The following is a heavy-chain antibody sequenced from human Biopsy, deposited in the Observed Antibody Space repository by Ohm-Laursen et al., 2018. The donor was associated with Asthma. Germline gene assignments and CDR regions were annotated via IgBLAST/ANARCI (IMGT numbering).Heavy chain of an antibody. Sequence: SQTLSLTCTVSGGSINIGDYSWTWIRQSPGVGLEWIGYIYRNGDTYYNPTLKNRATISIDRSKNQFSLRLRSVTAADTAVYYCARGWNCGGDCYSLDYWGQGTLVTVSS. CDR1: GGSINIGDYS. V-gene: IGHV4-30-2*06. J-gene: IGHJ4*02. CDR2: IYRNGDT. D-gene: IGHD2-21*02. CDR3: ARGWNCGGDCYSLDY.